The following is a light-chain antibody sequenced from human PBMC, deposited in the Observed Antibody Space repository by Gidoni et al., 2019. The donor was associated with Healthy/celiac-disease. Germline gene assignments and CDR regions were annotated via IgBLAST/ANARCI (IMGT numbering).Light chain of an antibody. V-gene: IGKV1-39*01. CDR1: QSTSSY. J-gene: IGKJ1*01. Sequence: DIQMPQSPSSLSASVGDRVTINCRASQSTSSYLNWYQQKPGKAPKLLIYAASSLESGVPSMFRGSGSWTDFTLTISSLQPEDVAPYYGQQSYSTPRTFGQGTKVEIK. CDR3: QQSYSTPRT. CDR2: AAS.